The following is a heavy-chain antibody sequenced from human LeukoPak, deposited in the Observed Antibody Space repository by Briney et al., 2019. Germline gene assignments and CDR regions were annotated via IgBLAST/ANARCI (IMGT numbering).Heavy chain of an antibody. J-gene: IGHJ4*02. Sequence: SETLSLTCTLSVDYFSQYYWSFIRHPPGRGLEWIGFSSYNGNTKYNPSLKSRVTISLEMSKNQFSLKLNSTTGSDTAVYFCARGTLMWFGAKMEYYFDSWGQGTPLTVSS. CDR3: ARGTLMWFGAKMEYYFDS. CDR1: VDYFSQYY. CDR2: SSYNGNT. D-gene: IGHD3-10*01. V-gene: IGHV4-59*12.